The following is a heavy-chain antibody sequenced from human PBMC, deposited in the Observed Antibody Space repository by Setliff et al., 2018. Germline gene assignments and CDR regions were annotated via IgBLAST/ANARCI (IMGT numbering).Heavy chain of an antibody. CDR2: IDHSGNT. CDR1: DGSFSGYY. CDR3: ARGYCSSSGCFFAGWFDP. J-gene: IGHJ5*02. V-gene: IGHV4-34*01. Sequence: SETLSLTCAVYDGSFSGYYWSWIRQPPGKGLEWIGEIDHSGNTNYNPSLKSRVTIFVDTSKNQFSLKLNSVTAADMAVYYCARGYCSSSGCFFAGWFDPWGQGTLVTVSS. D-gene: IGHD2-2*01.